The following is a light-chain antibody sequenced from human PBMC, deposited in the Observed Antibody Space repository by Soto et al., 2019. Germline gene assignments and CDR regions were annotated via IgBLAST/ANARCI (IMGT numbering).Light chain of an antibody. Sequence: DIQMTQSPATLSASVGERVTLTCRASQSISSYLAWYQQKPGQVPKLLIYAASTVQSGIPSRFSGSGSGTDFFTTISSRPDDDVVTYYCQKHNSAPLTFGGGTKVEIK. CDR1: QSISSY. J-gene: IGKJ4*01. CDR3: QKHNSAPLT. CDR2: AAS. V-gene: IGKV1-27*01.